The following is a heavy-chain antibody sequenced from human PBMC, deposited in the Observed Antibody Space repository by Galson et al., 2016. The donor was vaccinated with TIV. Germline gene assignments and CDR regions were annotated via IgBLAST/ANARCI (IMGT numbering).Heavy chain of an antibody. V-gene: IGHV4-61*02. CDR2: IYTSGNT. J-gene: IGHJ4*02. Sequence: TLSLTCTVSGGSVSGGSYYWSWIRQPAGKGLEWIGRIYTSGNTHYNPSLKSRVTISVDTTKNQFSLRLSAVTAADSAMYYCARTAYCAGDCHHVGFDSWGQGILVTVSS. CDR3: ARTAYCAGDCHHVGFDS. D-gene: IGHD2-21*01. CDR1: GGSVSGGSYY.